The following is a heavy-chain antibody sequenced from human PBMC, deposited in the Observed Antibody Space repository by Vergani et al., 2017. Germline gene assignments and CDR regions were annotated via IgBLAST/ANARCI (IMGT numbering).Heavy chain of an antibody. CDR3: AREAPGYGDYRRLDAFDL. CDR1: GDSVSSNSAA. V-gene: IGHV6-1*01. Sequence: QVQLQQSGPGLVKPSQTLSLTCAISGDSVSSNSAAWNWIRQSPSRGLEWLGRTYYRSKWYNDYAVSVKSRITINQDTSKNQFSLQLNSVTPEDTAVYYCAREAPGYGDYRRLDAFDLWGQGTMVTVSS. CDR2: TYYRSKWYN. J-gene: IGHJ3*01. D-gene: IGHD4-17*01.